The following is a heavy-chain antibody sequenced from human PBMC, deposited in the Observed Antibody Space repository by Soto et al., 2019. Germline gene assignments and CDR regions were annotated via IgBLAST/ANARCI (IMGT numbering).Heavy chain of an antibody. V-gene: IGHV2-26*01. Sequence: QVTLKESGPVLVKPTEPLTLTCTVSGFSLSNARMGVSWIRQPPGKALEWLAHIFSNDEKSYSTSLKSRLTSSKDTSKSHVVLTMTNMDPVDTATYYGARASYSSGWYSNWFDPWGQGTLVTVSS. J-gene: IGHJ5*02. CDR3: ARASYSSGWYSNWFDP. CDR1: GFSLSNARMG. CDR2: IFSNDEK. D-gene: IGHD6-19*01.